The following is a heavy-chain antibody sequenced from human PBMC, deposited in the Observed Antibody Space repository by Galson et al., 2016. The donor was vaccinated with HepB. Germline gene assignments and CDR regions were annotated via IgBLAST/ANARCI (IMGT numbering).Heavy chain of an antibody. CDR3: AHVRSGFDAFDV. D-gene: IGHD3-22*01. V-gene: IGHV2-5*02. J-gene: IGHJ3*01. CDR2: IYWDDDK. CDR1: GFSLTTGGVR. Sequence: PALVKPTQTLTLTCTFSGFSLTTGGVRVGWIRQPPGKALEWLALIYWDDDKRYSPSLKSRLTITKDTCKNQVVLTMTNMDPGDTARYYCAHVRSGFDAFDVWDQGTMVAFSS.